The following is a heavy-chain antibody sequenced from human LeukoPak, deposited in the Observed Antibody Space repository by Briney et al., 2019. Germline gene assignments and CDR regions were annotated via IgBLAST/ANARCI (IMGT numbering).Heavy chain of an antibody. J-gene: IGHJ4*02. CDR2: TNPSGGST. D-gene: IGHD6-13*01. V-gene: IGHV1-46*01. Sequence: ASVKVSCKASGYTFTSYYMHWVRPAPRQGLEWVGITNPSGGSTTYAQKFQGRVTMTGDTSTSTVYMELSSLRSEDTAVYYCARDVAAAGQIDYWGQGTLVTVSS. CDR1: GYTFTSYY. CDR3: ARDVAAAGQIDY.